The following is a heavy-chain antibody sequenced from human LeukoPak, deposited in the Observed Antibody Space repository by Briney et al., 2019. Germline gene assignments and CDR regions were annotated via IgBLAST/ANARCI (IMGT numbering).Heavy chain of an antibody. CDR1: GFTFSSYW. CDR3: ARNYDISTGYPYYFDY. V-gene: IGHV3-74*01. CDR2: VNNDGSST. D-gene: IGHD3-9*01. Sequence: GGSLRLSCAASGFTFSSYWMHWVRQAPGKGLVWVSRVNNDGSSTSYADSAKGRFTISRDNAKNTLYLQMNSLRAEDTAVYYCARNYDISTGYPYYFDYWGQGTLVTVSS. J-gene: IGHJ4*02.